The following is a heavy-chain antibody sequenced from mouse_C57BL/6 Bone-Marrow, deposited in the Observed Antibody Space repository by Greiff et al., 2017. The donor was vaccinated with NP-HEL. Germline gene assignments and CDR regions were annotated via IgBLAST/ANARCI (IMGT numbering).Heavy chain of an antibody. Sequence: EVKVVESGGGLVKPGGSLKLSCAASGFTFSSYTMSWVRQTPEKRLEWVATISGGGGNTYYPDSVKGRFTISRDNAKNTLYLQMSSLRSEDTALYYCARRGDYGSSYGWYFDVWGTGTTVTVSS. CDR3: ARRGDYGSSYGWYFDV. D-gene: IGHD1-1*01. V-gene: IGHV5-9*01. CDR1: GFTFSSYT. CDR2: ISGGGGNT. J-gene: IGHJ1*03.